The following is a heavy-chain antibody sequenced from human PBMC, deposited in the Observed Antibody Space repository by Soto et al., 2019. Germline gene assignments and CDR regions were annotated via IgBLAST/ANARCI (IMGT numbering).Heavy chain of an antibody. CDR3: ASQRKRYSGYDYTLHPNWFDP. CDR1: GGSFSGYY. D-gene: IGHD5-12*01. V-gene: IGHV4-34*01. Sequence: PSETLSLTCAVYGGSFSGYYWSWIRQPPGKGLEWIGEINHSGSTNCNPSLKSRVTISVDTSKNQFSLKLSSVTAADTAVYYCASQRKRYSGYDYTLHPNWFDPWGQGTLVTVSS. CDR2: INHSGST. J-gene: IGHJ5*02.